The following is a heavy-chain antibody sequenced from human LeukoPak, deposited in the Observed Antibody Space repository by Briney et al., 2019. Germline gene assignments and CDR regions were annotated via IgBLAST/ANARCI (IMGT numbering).Heavy chain of an antibody. Sequence: SETLSLTCSVSGGSISSSSYYWGWIRRPPGKGLEWIGSIHYSGSTHYTPCLKSRVTISVDTSKNQFSLKLSSVTAADTAGYYCARHRGRAEGDFRSGYYDYWGQGTLVTVSS. CDR1: GGSISSSSYY. CDR2: IHYSGST. J-gene: IGHJ4*02. CDR3: ARHRGRAEGDFRSGYYDY. V-gene: IGHV4-39*01. D-gene: IGHD3-3*01.